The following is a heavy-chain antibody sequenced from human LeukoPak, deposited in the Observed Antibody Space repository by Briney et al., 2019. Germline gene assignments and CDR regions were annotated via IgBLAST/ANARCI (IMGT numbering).Heavy chain of an antibody. CDR2: IYYSGST. Sequence: SETLSLTCTVSGGSISSGDYYWSLIRQPPGKGLEWIGYIYYSGSTYYNPSLKSRVTISVDTSKNQFSLKLSSVTAADTAVYYCARASTGYDFWSGYYHSDYWGQGTLVTVSS. CDR3: ARASTGYDFWSGYYHSDY. CDR1: GGSISSGDYY. D-gene: IGHD3-3*01. V-gene: IGHV4-30-4*01. J-gene: IGHJ4*02.